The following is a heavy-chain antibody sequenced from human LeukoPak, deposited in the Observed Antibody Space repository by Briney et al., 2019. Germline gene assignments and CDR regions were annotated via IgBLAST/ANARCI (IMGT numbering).Heavy chain of an antibody. CDR1: GGSISSSSYY. D-gene: IGHD2-2*01. V-gene: IGHV4-39*01. CDR2: IYYSGST. J-gene: IGHJ6*02. Sequence: SETLSLTCTVSGGSISSSSYYWGWIRQPPGKGLEWIGSIYYSGSTYYNPSLKSRVTISVDTPKNQFSLKLSSVTAADTAVYYCARSLPAVKSYYYYGMDVWGQGTTVTVSS. CDR3: ARSLPAVKSYYYYGMDV.